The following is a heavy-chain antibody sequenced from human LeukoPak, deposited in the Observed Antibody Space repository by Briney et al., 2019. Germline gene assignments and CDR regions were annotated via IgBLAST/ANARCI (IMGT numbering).Heavy chain of an antibody. V-gene: IGHV4-34*01. J-gene: IGHJ6*03. D-gene: IGHD6-13*01. CDR3: ARGVAAAGTIYYYYYYMDV. CDR2: INHSGST. Sequence: SETLSLTCAVYGGSFSGYYWSWIRQPPGEGLEWIGEINHSGSTNYNPSLKSRVTISVDTSKNQFSLKLSSVTAADTAVYYCARGVAAAGTIYYYYYYMDVWGKGTTVTVSS. CDR1: GGSFSGYY.